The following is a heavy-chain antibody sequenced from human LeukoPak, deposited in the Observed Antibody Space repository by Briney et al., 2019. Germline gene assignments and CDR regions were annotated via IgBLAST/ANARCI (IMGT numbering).Heavy chain of an antibody. V-gene: IGHV1-18*01. CDR3: AREATPGPIQWLVQINYYGMDV. Sequence: GASVKVSCKASGYTFTSYGISWVRQAPGQGLEWMGWISAYNGNTNYAQKLQGRVTMTTDTSTSTAYMELRSLRSDDTAVYYCAREATPGPIQWLVQINYYGMDVWGQGTTVTVSS. CDR2: ISAYNGNT. CDR1: GYTFTSYG. J-gene: IGHJ6*02. D-gene: IGHD6-19*01.